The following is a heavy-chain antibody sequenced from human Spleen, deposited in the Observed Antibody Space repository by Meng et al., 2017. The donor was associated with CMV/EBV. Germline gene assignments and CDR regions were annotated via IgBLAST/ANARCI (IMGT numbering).Heavy chain of an antibody. Sequence: GSLRLSCAVYGGSFSGYYWSWIRQPPGKGLEWIGEINHSGSTNYNPSLKSRVTISVDTSKNQFSLKLSSVTAADTAVYYCARLTILTGYQYYYYYGMDVWGQGTTVTVSS. V-gene: IGHV4-34*01. CDR3: ARLTILTGYQYYYYYGMDV. J-gene: IGHJ6*02. CDR1: GGSFSGYY. D-gene: IGHD3-9*01. CDR2: INHSGST.